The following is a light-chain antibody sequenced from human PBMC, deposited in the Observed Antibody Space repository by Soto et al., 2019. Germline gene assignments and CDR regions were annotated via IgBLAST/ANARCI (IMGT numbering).Light chain of an antibody. J-gene: IGKJ1*01. CDR2: DAS. CDR1: QSISSW. V-gene: IGKV1-5*01. CDR3: QQYNSYSRT. Sequence: DVQMTQSPSTLSGSVWGRVTINFRASQSISSWLAWYQQKPGKAPKLLIYDASSLESGVPSRFSGGGSGTEFTLAISSLQPDDFATYYCQQYNSYSRTFGQGTKVDIK.